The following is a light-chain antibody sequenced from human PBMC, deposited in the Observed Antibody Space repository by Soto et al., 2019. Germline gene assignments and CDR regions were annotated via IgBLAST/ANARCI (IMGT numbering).Light chain of an antibody. CDR3: QQYYSDWT. V-gene: IGKV1-39*01. J-gene: IGKJ1*01. CDR2: AAS. Sequence: DIQMTQSPSSLSASVGDRVTITCRASQSISSYLNWYQQKPGKAPKLLIYAASSLQSGVPSRFSGSGSGTDFTLTISSLQPDDFATYYCQQYYSDWTFAQGTKVDIK. CDR1: QSISSY.